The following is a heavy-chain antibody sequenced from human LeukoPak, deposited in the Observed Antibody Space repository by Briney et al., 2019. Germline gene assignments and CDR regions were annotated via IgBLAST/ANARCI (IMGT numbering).Heavy chain of an antibody. V-gene: IGHV3-7*03. CDR2: IKPDGSEK. CDR3: VRGPEYYYDSSSGNY. D-gene: IGHD3-22*01. CDR1: GFTFSNFW. Sequence: GGSLRLSCAASGFTFSNFWMSWVRQAPGKGLEWVANIKPDGSEKNYVDSVRGRFTISRDNAKNSLYLQMNSLRAEDTAVYYCVRGPEYYYDSSSGNYWGQGTLVTVSS. J-gene: IGHJ4*02.